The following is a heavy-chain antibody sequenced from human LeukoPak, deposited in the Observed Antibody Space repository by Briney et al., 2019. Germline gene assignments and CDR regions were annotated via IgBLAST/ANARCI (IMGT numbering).Heavy chain of an antibody. J-gene: IGHJ4*02. CDR1: GYTFTSYY. V-gene: IGHV1-46*01. D-gene: IGHD2-15*01. Sequence: SVKVTCKASGYTFTSYYMHWLRQPPAQGLEWMGITNPSGGSTSYAKKIQGRVAMTRGTSTSTVYMELSRLRSEDTAVYYCARELLGYCSGGSCPQEPDYWGQGTLVTVSS. CDR3: ARELLGYCSGGSCPQEPDY. CDR2: TNPSGGST.